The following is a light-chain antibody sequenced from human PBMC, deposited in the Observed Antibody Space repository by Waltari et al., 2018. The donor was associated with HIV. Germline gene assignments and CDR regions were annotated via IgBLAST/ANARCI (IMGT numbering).Light chain of an antibody. CDR3: QAWDRSVV. J-gene: IGLJ2*01. CDR2: QDS. V-gene: IGLV3-1*01. Sequence: SYELTQPPSVSVSPGQTASITCSGDQLGDKFVCWYQQSPGQPPLLVMYQDSKRPSGIYERFSGSNSGNTATLTITGTQSMDEADYYCQAWDRSVVFGGGTKLTVL. CDR1: QLGDKF.